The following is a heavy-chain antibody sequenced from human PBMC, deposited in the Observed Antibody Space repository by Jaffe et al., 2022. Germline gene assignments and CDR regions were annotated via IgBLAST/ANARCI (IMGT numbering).Heavy chain of an antibody. J-gene: IGHJ4*02. CDR3: ARGTGFFDYYGSGSYYETNHGYFDY. D-gene: IGHD3-10*01. CDR1: GGSISSGSYY. Sequence: QVQLQESGPGLVKPSQTLSLTCTVSGGSISSGSYYWSWIRQPAGKGLEWIGRIYTSGSTNYNPSLKSRVTISVDTSKNQFSLKLSSVTAADTAVYYCARGTGFFDYYGSGSYYETNHGYFDYWGQGTLVTVSS. CDR2: IYTSGST. V-gene: IGHV4-61*02.